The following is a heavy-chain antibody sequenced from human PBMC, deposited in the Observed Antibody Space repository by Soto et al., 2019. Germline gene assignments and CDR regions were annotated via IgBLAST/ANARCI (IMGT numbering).Heavy chain of an antibody. D-gene: IGHD2-2*01. Sequence: GASAKVSCKASGYTLTSYYLPWVRQAPGQGPEWMGIINPSGGITNDAQKFQDRVTMTSDTSTSTVYMELSSLRSEDTAVYYCARGISTTRYYYYYGMDVWGQGTTVTVSS. CDR1: GYTLTSYY. CDR3: ARGISTTRYYYYYGMDV. V-gene: IGHV1-46*01. J-gene: IGHJ6*02. CDR2: INPSGGIT.